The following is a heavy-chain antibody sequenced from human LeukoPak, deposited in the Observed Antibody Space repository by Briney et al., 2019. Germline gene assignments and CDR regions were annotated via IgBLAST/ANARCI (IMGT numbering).Heavy chain of an antibody. CDR1: GYTFTSYA. J-gene: IGHJ4*02. V-gene: IGHV1-3*01. Sequence: ASVKVSCKASGYTFTSYAKHRVRQAPGQRLEWMGRINAGNGNTKYSQKFQGRVTITRDTSASTAYMELSSLRSEDTAVYYCARGWQLVRVDYWGQGTLVTVSS. CDR2: INAGNGNT. CDR3: ARGWQLVRVDY. D-gene: IGHD6-6*01.